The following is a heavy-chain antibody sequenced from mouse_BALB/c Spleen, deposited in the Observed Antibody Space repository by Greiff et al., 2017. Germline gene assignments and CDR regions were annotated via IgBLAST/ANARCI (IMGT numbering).Heavy chain of an antibody. V-gene: IGHV5-12-2*01. J-gene: IGHJ4*01. D-gene: IGHD2-4*01. Sequence: DVQLVESGGGLVQPGGSLKLSCAASGFTFSSYAMSWVRQTPDKRLEWVAYISNGGGSTYYPDTVKGRFTISRDNAKNTLYLQMSSLKSEDTAIYYCARHDDYNYAMDYWGQGTSVTVSS. CDR2: ISNGGGST. CDR3: ARHDDYNYAMDY. CDR1: GFTFSSYA.